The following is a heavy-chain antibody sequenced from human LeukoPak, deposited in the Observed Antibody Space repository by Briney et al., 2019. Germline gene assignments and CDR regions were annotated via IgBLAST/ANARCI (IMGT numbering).Heavy chain of an antibody. CDR1: GYTFTGYY. V-gene: IGHV1-2*02. D-gene: IGHD2-8*02. CDR3: ARELLAQRSFDI. J-gene: IGHJ3*02. CDR2: INPNSGDT. Sequence: ASVKVSCKASGYTFTGYYMHWVRQAPGQGLEWMGWINPNSGDTNYAQKFQGRVTMTRDTSISTAYMEMSRLRSDDTAVYYCARELLAQRSFDIWGQGTMVTVSS.